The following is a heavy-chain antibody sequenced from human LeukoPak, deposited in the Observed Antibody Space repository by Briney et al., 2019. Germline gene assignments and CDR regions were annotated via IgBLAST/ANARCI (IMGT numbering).Heavy chain of an antibody. CDR1: GFTFSSYA. CDR2: ISGSGGST. V-gene: IGHV3-23*01. Sequence: GGSLRLSCAASGFTFSSYAMSWVRQAPGKGLEWVSAISGSGGSTYYADSVKGRFTISRDNSKNTLYLQMNSLRAEDTAVYYCAKDLGCSSTSCYSVPLDWGQGTLVTVSS. CDR3: AKDLGCSSTSCYSVPLD. D-gene: IGHD2-2*01. J-gene: IGHJ4*02.